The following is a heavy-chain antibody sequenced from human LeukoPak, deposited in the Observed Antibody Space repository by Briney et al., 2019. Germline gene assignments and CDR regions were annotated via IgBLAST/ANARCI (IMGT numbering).Heavy chain of an antibody. Sequence: GGSLRLSCAVSGFTFSSYSMNWVRQAPGKGLEWVSSISSSSSYIYYADSVKGRFTISRDNAKNSLYLQMNSLRAEDTAVYYCASSGTRFSLNFRLDYWGQGTLVTVSS. CDR3: ASSGTRFSLNFRLDY. J-gene: IGHJ4*02. CDR2: ISSSSSYI. V-gene: IGHV3-21*01. D-gene: IGHD3-9*01. CDR1: GFTFSSYS.